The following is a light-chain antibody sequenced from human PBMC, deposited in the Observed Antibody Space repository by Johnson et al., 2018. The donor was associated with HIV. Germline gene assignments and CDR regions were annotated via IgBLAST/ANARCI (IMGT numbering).Light chain of an antibody. CDR2: EKN. J-gene: IGLJ1*01. Sequence: QSVLTQPPSVSAAPGQKVTISCSGSSSNIGNNYVSWYQQLPGTAPKLLIYEKNKRPSGIPDRFSASKSGTSATLDITGLQTGDEADYYCATWDSSLGAHYVCGTGTKVTVL. CDR3: ATWDSSLGAHYV. CDR1: SSNIGNNY. V-gene: IGLV1-51*02.